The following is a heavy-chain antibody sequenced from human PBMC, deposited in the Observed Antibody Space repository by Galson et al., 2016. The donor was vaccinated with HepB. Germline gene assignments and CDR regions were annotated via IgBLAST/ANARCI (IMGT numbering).Heavy chain of an antibody. Sequence: CAIYGDSVSSQSAAWNWIRHSPSRGLEWLGRTYYRSKWYNDYALSVKSRITINPDTSKNQFSLQLNSVTPEDTAVYYCARVRSGYSGYANPYYYGMNVWGQGTTVTVSS. CDR1: GDSVSSQSAA. CDR2: TYYRSKWYN. V-gene: IGHV6-1*01. CDR3: ARVRSGYSGYANPYYYGMNV. D-gene: IGHD5-12*01. J-gene: IGHJ6*02.